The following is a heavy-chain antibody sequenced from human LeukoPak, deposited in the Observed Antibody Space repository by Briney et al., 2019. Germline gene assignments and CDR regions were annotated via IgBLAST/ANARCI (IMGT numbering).Heavy chain of an antibody. Sequence: SETLSLXCTVSGGSISSGDYYWIWIRQPPGKGLEWIGYIYNSGSTYYNPSLKSRVTISVDTSKNQFSLKLSSVTAADTAVYYCASSRRYSYDSSGYYAFDIWGQGTMVTVSS. J-gene: IGHJ3*02. CDR1: GGSISSGDYY. D-gene: IGHD3-22*01. CDR3: ASSRRYSYDSSGYYAFDI. CDR2: IYNSGST. V-gene: IGHV4-30-4*08.